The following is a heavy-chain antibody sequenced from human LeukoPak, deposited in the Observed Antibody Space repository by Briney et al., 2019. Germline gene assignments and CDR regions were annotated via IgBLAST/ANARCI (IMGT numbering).Heavy chain of an antibody. CDR3: AKVLHGDYYSGFDY. CDR2: ISYAGSNK. V-gene: IGHV3-30*04. D-gene: IGHD4-17*01. CDR1: GFTFSSYA. J-gene: IGHJ4*02. Sequence: GGSLRLSCAASGFTFSSYAMHWVRQAPGKGLEWVTVISYAGSNKYYADSVRGRFTISRDNSKNTLYLQMNSLRPEDTAVYFCAKVLHGDYYSGFDYWGQGTLVTVSS.